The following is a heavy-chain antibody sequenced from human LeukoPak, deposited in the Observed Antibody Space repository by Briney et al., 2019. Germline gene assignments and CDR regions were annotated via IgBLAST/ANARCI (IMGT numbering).Heavy chain of an antibody. CDR3: AKTPPPYYFDY. CDR2: MSGSGDST. V-gene: IGHV3-23*01. J-gene: IGHJ4*02. Sequence: GGSLRLSCTASGFTFSSYAMSWVRQAPGKGLEWVSAMSGSGDSTYYAGSVKGRFTISRDNSKNTLYLQMNSLRAEDTAVYYCAKTPPPYYFDYWGQGTLVTVSS. CDR1: GFTFSSYA. D-gene: IGHD2-15*01.